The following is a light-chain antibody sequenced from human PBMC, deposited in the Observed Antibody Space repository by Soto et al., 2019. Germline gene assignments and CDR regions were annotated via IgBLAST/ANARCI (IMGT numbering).Light chain of an antibody. Sequence: EIVLTQSPGTLSLSPGERATLSCRASQSVSSSYLAWYQQKPGQAPRLLIYGASSRATGIPDRFSGSGSGTDFTLTISRLAPEDFAVYYCQQYASSPPKITFGQGTRLEIK. J-gene: IGKJ5*01. V-gene: IGKV3-20*01. CDR2: GAS. CDR3: QQYASSPPKIT. CDR1: QSVSSSY.